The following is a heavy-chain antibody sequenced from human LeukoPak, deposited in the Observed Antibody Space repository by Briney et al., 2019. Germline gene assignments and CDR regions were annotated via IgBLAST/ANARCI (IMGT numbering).Heavy chain of an antibody. V-gene: IGHV4-38-2*02. Sequence: SETLSLTCTVSGYSISSGYYWGWIRQPPGKGLEWIGSIYHSGSTYYNPSLKSRVTISVDTSKNQFSLKLSSVTAADTAVYYCARSFSLGESFDYWGQGTLVTVSS. D-gene: IGHD3-16*01. CDR2: IYHSGST. CDR1: GYSISSGYY. J-gene: IGHJ4*02. CDR3: ARSFSLGESFDY.